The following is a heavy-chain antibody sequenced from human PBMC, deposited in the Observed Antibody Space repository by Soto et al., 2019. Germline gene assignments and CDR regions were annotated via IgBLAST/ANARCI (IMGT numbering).Heavy chain of an antibody. J-gene: IGHJ2*01. Sequence: EVQLVESGGGLVQPGGSLRLSCAASGFTFSSYDMHWVRQATGKGLEWVSAIGTAGDTYYPGSVKGRFTISRENAKNSLYLQMNSLRAGDTAVYYCARRSSGWYVVENWYFDLWGRGTLVTVSS. CDR2: IGTAGDT. D-gene: IGHD6-19*01. V-gene: IGHV3-13*01. CDR1: GFTFSSYD. CDR3: ARRSSGWYVVENWYFDL.